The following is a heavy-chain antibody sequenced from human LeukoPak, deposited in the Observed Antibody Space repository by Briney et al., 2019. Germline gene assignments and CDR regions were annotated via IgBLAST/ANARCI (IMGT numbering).Heavy chain of an antibody. CDR3: AREATTVAYFDY. J-gene: IGHJ4*02. CDR1: GFTFSRYP. CDR2: ISGGGITI. Sequence: GGSLRLSCAASGFTFSRYPMTWVRQAPGKGLEWVSAISGGGITIYYADSVKGRFTISRDNAKNSLYLQMNSLRAEDTAVYYCAREATTVAYFDYWGQGTLVTVSS. V-gene: IGHV3-48*04. D-gene: IGHD4-23*01.